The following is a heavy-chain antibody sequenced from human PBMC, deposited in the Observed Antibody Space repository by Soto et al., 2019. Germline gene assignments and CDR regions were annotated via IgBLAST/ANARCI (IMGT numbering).Heavy chain of an antibody. CDR3: VRGIFTLDY. CDR1: GFTFSSYG. V-gene: IGHV3-23*01. Sequence: EVQLLESGGGLVQPGASLRLSCAASGFTFSSYGMSWVRQAPGKGLEWVSAISGDGAGTYYADSVKGRFTISRDNSKNTLCLQMNGLRAEDTALYYCVRGIFTLDYWGQGTLVTVTS. D-gene: IGHD6-13*01. CDR2: ISGDGAGT. J-gene: IGHJ4*02.